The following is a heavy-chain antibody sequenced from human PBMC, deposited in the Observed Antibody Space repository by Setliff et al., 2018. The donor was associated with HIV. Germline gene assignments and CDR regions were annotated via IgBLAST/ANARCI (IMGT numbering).Heavy chain of an antibody. CDR3: ARETFLASAGTGDY. CDR1: GGSISSGDYY. CDR2: IYYSGST. Sequence: SETLSLTCTVSGGSISSGDYYWGWIRQPPGKGLEWIGSIYYSGSTYYNPSLKSRVTISVDTSKNQFSLRLSSVTAADTAVYYCARETFLASAGTGDYWGQGTLVTVSS. V-gene: IGHV4-39*07. J-gene: IGHJ4*02. D-gene: IGHD6-13*01.